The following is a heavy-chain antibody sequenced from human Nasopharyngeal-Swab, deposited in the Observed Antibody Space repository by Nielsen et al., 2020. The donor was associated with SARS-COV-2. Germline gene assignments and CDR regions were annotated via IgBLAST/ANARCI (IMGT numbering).Heavy chain of an antibody. J-gene: IGHJ3*02. Sequence: SVKVSCKASGGTFNNYGISWVRQAPGQGLERIGGIIPSFGTANHALKFQGRVTITADESTRTAYMELSSLRSEDTAVYYCARDLSSAYNDRDTFDIWGQGTVATVAS. V-gene: IGHV1-69*13. CDR3: ARDLSSAYNDRDTFDI. CDR2: IIPSFGTA. CDR1: GGTFNNYG. D-gene: IGHD3-16*01.